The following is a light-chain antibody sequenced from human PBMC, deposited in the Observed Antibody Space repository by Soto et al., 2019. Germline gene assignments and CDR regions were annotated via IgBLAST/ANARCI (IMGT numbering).Light chain of an antibody. Sequence: DVQMTQSPSTLSAAVGDSVTITCRASQSLSNWLAWYQQKPGKAPKLLIYKASSLQSGVPSRFSGSRSGTEFTLTISSLQPDDFATYHCQLFNRDFGPGTTVDIK. CDR2: KAS. J-gene: IGKJ3*01. V-gene: IGKV1-5*03. CDR3: QLFNRD. CDR1: QSLSNW.